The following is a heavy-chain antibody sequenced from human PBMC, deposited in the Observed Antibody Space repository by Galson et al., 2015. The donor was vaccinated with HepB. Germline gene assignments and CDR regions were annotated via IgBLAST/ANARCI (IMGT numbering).Heavy chain of an antibody. CDR3: ARPHYYDSSGYYPMYYFDY. CDR1: GFTFSSYS. J-gene: IGHJ4*02. V-gene: IGHV3-48*01. CDR2: ISSSSSTI. Sequence: LRLSCAASGFTFSSYSMNWVRQAPGKGLEWVSYISSSSSTIYYADSVKGRFTISRDNAKNSLYLQMNSLRAEDTAVYYCARPHYYDSSGYYPMYYFDYWGQGTLVTVSS. D-gene: IGHD3-22*01.